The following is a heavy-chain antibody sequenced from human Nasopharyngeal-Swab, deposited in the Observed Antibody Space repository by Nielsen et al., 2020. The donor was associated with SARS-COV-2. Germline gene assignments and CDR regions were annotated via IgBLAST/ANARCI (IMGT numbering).Heavy chain of an antibody. Sequence: GESLKISCAASGFTFSNYWLHWVRQAPGKGLVWVSHISGDGSDISYADSVKGRFTISRDNAKNTVYLQMNSLRAEDTAVYYCIRERQWFGDSSWGQGTLVTVSS. D-gene: IGHD3-10*01. CDR3: IRERQWFGDSS. CDR2: ISGDGSDI. V-gene: IGHV3-74*01. J-gene: IGHJ5*02. CDR1: GFTFSNYW.